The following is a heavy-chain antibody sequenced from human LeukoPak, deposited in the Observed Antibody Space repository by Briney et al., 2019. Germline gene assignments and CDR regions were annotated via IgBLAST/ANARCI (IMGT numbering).Heavy chain of an antibody. J-gene: IGHJ4*02. CDR3: TWVGARYYFDY. D-gene: IGHD1-26*01. Sequence: GGSLRLSCAASGFTFKHAWMSWVRQAPGKGLEWVGRIKSKTNGGTTDYAAPVKGRFTISRDDSKNTLYLQMNSLKTEDTAVYYCTWVGARYYFDYWGQRTLVTVSS. V-gene: IGHV3-15*01. CDR2: IKSKTNGGTT. CDR1: GFTFKHAW.